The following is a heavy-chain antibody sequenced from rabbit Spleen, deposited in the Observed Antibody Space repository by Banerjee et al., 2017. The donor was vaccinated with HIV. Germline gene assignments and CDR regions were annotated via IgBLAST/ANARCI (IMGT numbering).Heavy chain of an antibody. CDR2: VDIANTGT. Sequence: QEQLEESGGDLVKPEGSLTLTCKASGLDFSSSYWICWVRQAPGKGLEWIACVDIANTGTYYASWAKGRFTISKTSSTTVTLQMTSLTAADTATHFCVRGWGYYFNLWGQGTLVTVS. CDR1: GLDFSSSYW. D-gene: IGHD3-1*01. J-gene: IGHJ4*01. CDR3: VRGWGYYFNL. V-gene: IGHV1S45*01.